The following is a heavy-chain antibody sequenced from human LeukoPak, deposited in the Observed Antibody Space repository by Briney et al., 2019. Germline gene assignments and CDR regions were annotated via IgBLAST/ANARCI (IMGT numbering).Heavy chain of an antibody. CDR2: MNPNSGNT. J-gene: IGHJ5*02. CDR1: GYTFSSYD. V-gene: IGHV1-8*02. D-gene: IGHD2-2*01. Sequence: APVKVSCKASGYTFSSYDINWVRQATGQGLEWMGWMNPNSGNTGFAQKFKGRLTMTRDTSIGTAYMELSSLKPEDTAVYYCARVHYQEPNNWFGPWGQGTQVTVSS. CDR3: ARVHYQEPNNWFGP.